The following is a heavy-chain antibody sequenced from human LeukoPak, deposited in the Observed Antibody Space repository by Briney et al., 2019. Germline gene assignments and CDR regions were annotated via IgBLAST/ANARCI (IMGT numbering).Heavy chain of an antibody. CDR3: ARVTFDYYDDTGYSFYDY. D-gene: IGHD3-22*01. CDR1: GGSISSYY. J-gene: IGHJ4*02. CDR2: IYTSGGT. V-gene: IGHV4-4*07. Sequence: SETLSLTCTVSGGSISSYYWSWIRQPAGKGLEWIGRIYTSGGTNYNPSLNSRVTMSVHTSKNQFSLMLSSVTAADTAVYYCARVTFDYYDDTGYSFYDYWGQGTLVTVSS.